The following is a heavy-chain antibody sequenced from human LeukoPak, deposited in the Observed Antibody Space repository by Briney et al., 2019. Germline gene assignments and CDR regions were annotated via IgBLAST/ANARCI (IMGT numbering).Heavy chain of an antibody. J-gene: IGHJ3*02. CDR3: AREATLSSSWYGAFDI. V-gene: IGHV4-59*01. CDR1: GGSISSYY. CDR2: IYYSGST. D-gene: IGHD6-13*01. Sequence: PSETLSLTCTVSGGSISSYYWSWIRQPPGKGLEWSGYIYYSGSTNYNPSLKSRVTISVDTSKNQFSLKLSSVTAADTAVYYCAREATLSSSWYGAFDIWGQGTMVTVSS.